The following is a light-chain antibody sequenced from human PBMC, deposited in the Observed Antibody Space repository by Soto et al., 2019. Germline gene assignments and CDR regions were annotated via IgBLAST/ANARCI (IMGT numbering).Light chain of an antibody. CDR1: QSVSSSY. V-gene: IGKV3-20*01. Sequence: EIVLTQSPGTLSLSLGERSTLSYRVSQSVSSSYLAWSQPKPGQAPRLLIYGASSRATGIPDRLSGSGSRTDFTLTISRLGPEDFAVYYCQQYGSILTFRGGTKVDIK. CDR2: GAS. CDR3: QQYGSILT. J-gene: IGKJ4*01.